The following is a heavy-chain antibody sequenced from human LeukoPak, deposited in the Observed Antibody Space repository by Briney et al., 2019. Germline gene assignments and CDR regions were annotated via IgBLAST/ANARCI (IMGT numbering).Heavy chain of an antibody. CDR1: GFTFSSYA. V-gene: IGHV3-23*01. J-gene: IGHJ5*02. CDR2: ISGSGDST. D-gene: IGHD2-2*01. CDR3: GVDIVVVPGAPYWFDP. Sequence: PGGSLRLSCAASGFTFSSYAMSWVRQAPGKGLEWVSAISGSGDSTYYADSVKGRFTISRDNSTNTLYLQMNGLRAEDTAVYYCGVDIVVVPGAPYWFDPWGQGTLVSVHS.